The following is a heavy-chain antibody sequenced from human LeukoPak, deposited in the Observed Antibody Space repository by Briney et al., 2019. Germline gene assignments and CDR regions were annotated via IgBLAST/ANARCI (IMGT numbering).Heavy chain of an antibody. Sequence: PSETLSLTCTVSGGSISSYYWSWLRQPAGKGLEWIGRIYTSGGTNYNPSLKSRVTMSVDTSKNQFSLKLSSVTAADTAVYYCARDGYSSGWPFDYWGQGTLVTVSS. CDR1: GGSISSYY. CDR3: ARDGYSSGWPFDY. V-gene: IGHV4-4*07. J-gene: IGHJ4*02. CDR2: IYTSGGT. D-gene: IGHD6-19*01.